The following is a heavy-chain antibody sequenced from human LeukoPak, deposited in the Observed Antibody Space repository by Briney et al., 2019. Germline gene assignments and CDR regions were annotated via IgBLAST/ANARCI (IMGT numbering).Heavy chain of an antibody. CDR2: ISSSSSYI. CDR1: GFTFSSYS. CDR3: ARGDSSGYYLGAEYFQH. Sequence: PGGSLRLSCAASGFTFSSYSMNWVRQAPGKGLEWVSSISSSSSYIYYADSVKGRFTISRDNAKNSLYLQMNSLRAEDTAVYYWARGDSSGYYLGAEYFQHWGQGTLVTVSS. J-gene: IGHJ1*01. D-gene: IGHD3-22*01. V-gene: IGHV3-21*01.